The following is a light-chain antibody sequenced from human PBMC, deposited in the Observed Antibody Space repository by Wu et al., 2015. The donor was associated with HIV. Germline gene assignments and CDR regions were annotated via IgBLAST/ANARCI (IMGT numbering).Light chain of an antibody. Sequence: EIVLTQSPAALSLSPGEGATLSCRATESVKSYIAWYQQKPGHAPRLLIYDTSNRATGIPDRFIGRGSGTDFTLAISSLEPEDSAIYYCQQRINWLFAFGQGTRLEIK. CDR1: ESVKSY. CDR3: QQRINWLFA. V-gene: IGKV3-11*01. CDR2: DTS. J-gene: IGKJ5*01.